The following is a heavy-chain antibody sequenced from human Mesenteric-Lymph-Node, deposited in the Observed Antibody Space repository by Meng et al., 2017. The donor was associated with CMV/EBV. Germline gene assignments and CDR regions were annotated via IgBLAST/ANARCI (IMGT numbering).Heavy chain of an antibody. CDR1: GFIFSNSW. V-gene: IGHV3-30-3*01. CDR2: ISYDGSNK. J-gene: IGHJ6*02. CDR3: ARDYYDQNYYGMDV. Sequence: GESLKISCAASGFIFSNSWMNWVRQAPGKGLEWVAVISYDGSNKYYADSVKGRFTISRDNSKNTLYLQMNSLRAEDTAVYYCARDYYDQNYYGMDVWGQGTTVTVSS. D-gene: IGHD3-3*01.